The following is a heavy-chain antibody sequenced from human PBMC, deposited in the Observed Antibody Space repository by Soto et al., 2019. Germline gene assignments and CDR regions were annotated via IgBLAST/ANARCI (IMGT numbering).Heavy chain of an antibody. CDR2: ISAYNGNT. D-gene: IGHD3-16*02. Sequence: GASVKVSCKASGYTFTSYGISWVRQAPGQGLEWMGWISAYNGNTNYAQKLQGRVTMTTDTSTSTAYMELRSLRSDDTAVYYCATGGYYDYVWGSYRPPDPYYFDYWGQGTLVTVSS. V-gene: IGHV1-18*01. CDR3: ATGGYYDYVWGSYRPPDPYYFDY. CDR1: GYTFTSYG. J-gene: IGHJ4*02.